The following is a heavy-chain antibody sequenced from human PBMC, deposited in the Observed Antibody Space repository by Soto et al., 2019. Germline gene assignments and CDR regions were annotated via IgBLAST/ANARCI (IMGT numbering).Heavy chain of an antibody. CDR1: GDSISSGGYW. Sequence: SETLSLTCAVSGDSISSGGYWGWLLQPHGGERLEWMGIFYYGGSYYYNPSLKRGTTISVDTSTDQTSLKLSSVTAADTAVYYSARDEYCTNAICPWFDPWGQGTLVTVSS. D-gene: IGHD2-8*01. CDR2: FYYGGSY. J-gene: IGHJ5*02. CDR3: ARDEYCTNAICPWFDP. V-gene: IGHV4-31*11.